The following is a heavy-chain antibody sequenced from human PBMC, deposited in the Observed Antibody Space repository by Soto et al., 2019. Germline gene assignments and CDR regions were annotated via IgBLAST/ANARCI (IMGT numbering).Heavy chain of an antibody. CDR1: GYTFTGHY. CDR3: ARSARGYSYGYDGEEIDY. D-gene: IGHD5-18*01. CDR2: INPNSGGT. Sequence: ASVTVSCQAAGYTFTGHYMHWVRQAPGQGLEWMGWINPNSGGTNYAQKFQGWVAMTRDTSISTAYMELSRLRSDDTAVYYCARSARGYSYGYDGEEIDYWGQGTLVTVSS. J-gene: IGHJ4*02. V-gene: IGHV1-2*04.